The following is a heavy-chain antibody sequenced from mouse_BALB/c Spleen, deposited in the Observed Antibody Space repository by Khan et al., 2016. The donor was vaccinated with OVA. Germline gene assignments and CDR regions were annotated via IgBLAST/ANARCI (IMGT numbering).Heavy chain of an antibody. V-gene: IGHV1S41*01. CDR2: IDSGSGST. D-gene: IGHD1-1*01. CDR3: ANSTYYGRNLSALDY. J-gene: IGHJ4*01. CDR1: GYTFTSYW. Sequence: DLVKPGASVKLSCKAFGYTFTSYWINWIKQRPGQGLEWIGRIDSGSGSTYDNEMFKGKATLNVDTYSSTASIQLSSLSYEESADDFCANSTYYGRNLSALDYWGQGTSVTVSS.